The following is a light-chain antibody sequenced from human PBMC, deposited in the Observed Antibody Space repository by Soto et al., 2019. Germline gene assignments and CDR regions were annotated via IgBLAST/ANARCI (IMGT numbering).Light chain of an antibody. CDR2: SYN. CDR1: SSNIGSNV. Sequence: QTVVTQPPSVSGTPGQRVTISCSGSSSNIGSNVVNWYQQFPGTAPKLLVYSYNQRPSGVPDRFSGSKSGTSASLAISGLQSEDEADYHCAAWDDSLNGFYVFGTGTKLTIL. V-gene: IGLV1-44*01. CDR3: AAWDDSLNGFYV. J-gene: IGLJ1*01.